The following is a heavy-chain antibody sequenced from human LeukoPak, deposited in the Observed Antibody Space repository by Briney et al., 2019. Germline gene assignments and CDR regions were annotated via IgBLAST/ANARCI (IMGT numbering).Heavy chain of an antibody. J-gene: IGHJ4*02. Sequence: PGGSLRLSCSASGFTFSSYAMHWVRQAPGKGLEYVSAISSNGGSTYYADSVKGRFTISRDNSKNTLYLQMSSLRAVDTAVYYCVKERRGHRVVPAAPLDYWGQGTLVTVSS. V-gene: IGHV3-64D*06. CDR1: GFTFSSYA. D-gene: IGHD2-2*01. CDR3: VKERRGHRVVPAAPLDY. CDR2: ISSNGGST.